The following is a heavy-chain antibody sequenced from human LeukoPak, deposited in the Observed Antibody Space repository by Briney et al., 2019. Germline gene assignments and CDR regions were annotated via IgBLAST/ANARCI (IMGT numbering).Heavy chain of an antibody. J-gene: IGHJ4*02. V-gene: IGHV1-18*01. CDR2: ISVYNGNT. D-gene: IGHD6-13*01. Sequence: ASVKVSCKASGYTFTSYGISWVRQAPGQGLEWMGWISVYNGNTNYAQKLQGRVTMTKDTSTDTAYMELSSLRSEDTAVYYCATVDKAAGTNYWGQGTLVTVSS. CDR1: GYTFTSYG. CDR3: ATVDKAAGTNY.